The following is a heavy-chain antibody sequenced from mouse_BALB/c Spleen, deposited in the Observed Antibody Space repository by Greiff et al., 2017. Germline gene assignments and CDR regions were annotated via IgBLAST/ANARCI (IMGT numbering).Heavy chain of an antibody. D-gene: IGHD2-1*01. CDR2: IWGDGST. V-gene: IGHV2-6-7*01. CDR3: ARRGDGNYVPLDY. Sequence: QVQLKESGPGLVAPSQSLSITCTVSGFSLTGYGVSWVRQPPGKGLEWLGMIWGDGSTDYNSALKSRLSISKDNSKSQVFLKMNSLQTDDTARYYCARRGDGNYVPLDYWGQGTTLTVSS. CDR1: GFSLTGYG. J-gene: IGHJ2*01.